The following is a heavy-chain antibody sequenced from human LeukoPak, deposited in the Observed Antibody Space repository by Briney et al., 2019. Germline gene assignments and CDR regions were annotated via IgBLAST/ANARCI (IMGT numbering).Heavy chain of an antibody. D-gene: IGHD4-17*01. J-gene: IGHJ4*02. CDR3: AKITKATTPNY. CDR1: GLTFSNYA. CDR2: ITDSGRKT. V-gene: IGHV3-23*01. Sequence: GGSLRLTCAASGLTFSNYAMNWVRQASGRGLEWVSGITDSGRKTYYADSVKGRFSISRDNSKNTVYLQMSDLRAEDTAVYYCAKITKATTPNYWGQGTLVTVSS.